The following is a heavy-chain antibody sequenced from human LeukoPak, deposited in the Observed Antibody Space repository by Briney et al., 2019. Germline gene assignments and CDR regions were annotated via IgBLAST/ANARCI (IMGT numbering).Heavy chain of an antibody. CDR3: ARIQRYCSGGSCYSDYGMDV. V-gene: IGHV3-7*01. CDR2: IKQDGSEK. CDR1: GFTFSSYW. J-gene: IGHJ6*02. Sequence: GGSLRLSCAASGFTFSSYWMSWVRQAPGKGLEWVANIKQDGSEKYYVESVKGRFTISRDNAENSLYLQMSSLRAEDTAVYYCARIQRYCSGGSCYSDYGMDVWGQGTAVTVSS. D-gene: IGHD2-15*01.